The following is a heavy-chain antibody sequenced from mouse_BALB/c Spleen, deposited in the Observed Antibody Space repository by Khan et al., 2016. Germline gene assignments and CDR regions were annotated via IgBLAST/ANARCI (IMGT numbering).Heavy chain of an antibody. J-gene: IGHJ4*01. CDR2: ILPGSGSS. V-gene: IGHV1-9*01. Sequence: VQLQESGAELMKPGASVKISCKTTGYTFSSYWIEWVKQRPGHGLEWIGGILPGSGSSNYDEKFKDKATFTADTSSNTAYMQLSSLTSEDSAVFYCARMGATMDYWGQGTSVTVSS. CDR1: GYTFSSYW. CDR3: ARMGATMDY.